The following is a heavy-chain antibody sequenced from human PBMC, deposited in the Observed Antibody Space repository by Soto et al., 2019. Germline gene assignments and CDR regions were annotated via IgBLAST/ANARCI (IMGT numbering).Heavy chain of an antibody. J-gene: IGHJ3*02. CDR3: AREGGNTDAFDI. Sequence: PSETLSLTCTVSGGSISRYYWSWIRQPPGKGLEWIGYIYYSGSTNYNPSLKSRVTISVDTSKNQFSLKLSSVTAADTAVYYCAREGGNTDAFDIWGQGTMVTVSS. V-gene: IGHV4-59*01. D-gene: IGHD3-16*01. CDR1: GGSISRYY. CDR2: IYYSGST.